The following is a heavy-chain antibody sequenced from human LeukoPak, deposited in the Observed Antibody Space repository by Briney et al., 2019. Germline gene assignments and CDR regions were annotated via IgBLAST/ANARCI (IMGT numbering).Heavy chain of an antibody. CDR3: ARVSGTNWFDP. Sequence: SETLSLTCTVSGYSISSGYYWGWIRQPPGKGLEWIGSIYHSGSTYYNPSLKSRVTISVDTSRNQFSLKLSSVTAADTAVYYCARVSGTNWFDPWGQGTLVTVSS. CDR1: GYSISSGYY. V-gene: IGHV4-38-2*02. CDR2: IYHSGST. D-gene: IGHD6-13*01. J-gene: IGHJ5*02.